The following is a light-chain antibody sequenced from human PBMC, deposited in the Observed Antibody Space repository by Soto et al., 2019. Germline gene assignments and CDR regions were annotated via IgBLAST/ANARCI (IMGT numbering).Light chain of an antibody. V-gene: IGKV3-20*01. J-gene: IGKJ1*01. CDR3: RQSATSPRT. Sequence: EIVLTQSPGTLSLSPGERATLSCRASQTVGNNYLDWYQQKPGQAPRLLIYGASSRATVIPDRFSGSGSGTDFTLTISRLEPEDVAVYYCRQSATSPRTFCQGTKVEIK. CDR2: GAS. CDR1: QTVGNNY.